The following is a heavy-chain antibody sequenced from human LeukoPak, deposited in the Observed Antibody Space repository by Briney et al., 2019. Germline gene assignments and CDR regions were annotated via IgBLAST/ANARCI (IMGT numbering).Heavy chain of an antibody. Sequence: GGSLRLSCAASGFTFSSYGMHWVRQAPGKGLESVSGITSNGDSTYYADSVKGRFTISRDNSKNTLYLQMSSLRPEDTAVFHCVKDLTWLQFAYWGQGTLVTVSS. CDR1: GFTFSSYG. V-gene: IGHV3-64D*09. D-gene: IGHD5-24*01. J-gene: IGHJ4*02. CDR2: ITSNGDST. CDR3: VKDLTWLQFAY.